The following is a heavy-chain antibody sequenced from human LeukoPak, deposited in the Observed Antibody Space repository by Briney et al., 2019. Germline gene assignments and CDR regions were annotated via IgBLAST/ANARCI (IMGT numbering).Heavy chain of an antibody. D-gene: IGHD3-22*01. Sequence: GSLRLSCAASGFTFSSYSMNWVRQAPGKGLEWVSSISSSSSYIYYADSVKGRFTISRDNAKNSLYLQMNSLRAEDTAVYYCARDESYDSSVDYWGQGTLVTVYS. V-gene: IGHV3-21*01. CDR1: GFTFSSYS. J-gene: IGHJ4*02. CDR2: ISSSSSYI. CDR3: ARDESYDSSVDY.